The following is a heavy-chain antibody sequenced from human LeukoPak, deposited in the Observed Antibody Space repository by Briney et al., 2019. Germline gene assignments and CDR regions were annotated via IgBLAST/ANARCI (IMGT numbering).Heavy chain of an antibody. CDR1: GFTFSSYA. V-gene: IGHV3-23*01. CDR3: AKDLGCSGGSCYSSIFDY. D-gene: IGHD2-15*01. Sequence: GGSLRLSCAASGFTFSSYAMSWVRQAPGKGLEWVSAISGSGGSTYYADSVKGRFTISRDNSKNTLYLQMNSLRAEDTAVYYCAKDLGCSGGSCYSSIFDYWGQGTLVTVSS. CDR2: ISGSGGST. J-gene: IGHJ4*02.